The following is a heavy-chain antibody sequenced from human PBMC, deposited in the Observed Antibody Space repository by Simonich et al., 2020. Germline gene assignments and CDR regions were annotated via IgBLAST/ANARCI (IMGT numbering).Heavy chain of an antibody. CDR3: AKDHIAAAGRNYFDY. D-gene: IGHD6-13*01. CDR1: GFTFDDYG. V-gene: IGHV3-20*04. CDR2: VSWKSGSI. J-gene: IGHJ4*02. Sequence: EVQLVESGGGVVRPGGSLRLSCAASGFTFDDYGMSWVRQAPGKGLGWVSGVSWKSGSIGYADSVKGRFTISRDNAKNSLYLQMNSLRAEDTALYYCAKDHIAAAGRNYFDYWGQGTLVTVSS.